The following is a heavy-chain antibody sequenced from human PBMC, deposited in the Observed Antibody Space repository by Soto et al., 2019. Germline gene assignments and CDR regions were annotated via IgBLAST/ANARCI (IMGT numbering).Heavy chain of an antibody. CDR2: IYHSGGT. D-gene: IGHD2-2*01. CDR3: ASLPGSKDIAVIPAAMRYGMDV. J-gene: IGHJ6*02. V-gene: IGHV4-4*02. CDR1: GDSISSSTNW. Sequence: SETLSLTCTVSGDSISSSTNWWNWVRQPPGKGLEWIGEIYHSGGTNYNPSLKSRVTISVDKSKNQFSLKLSSVTAADTAVYYCASLPGSKDIAVIPAAMRYGMDVWGQGTTVTVSS.